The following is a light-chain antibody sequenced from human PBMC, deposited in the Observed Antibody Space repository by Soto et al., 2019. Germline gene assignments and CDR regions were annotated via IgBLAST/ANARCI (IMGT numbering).Light chain of an antibody. CDR2: SND. J-gene: IGLJ3*02. CDR3: AAWDDSLNGQGV. V-gene: IGLV1-44*01. Sequence: QSVLTQPPSASGTPGQRVSISCSGGSSNIGRNTVNWYQQLPGTAPKVLIYSNDQRPSGVPDRFSGSKSGPSASLAISGLQSEDEADYYCAAWDDSLNGQGVFGGGTKLTVL. CDR1: SSNIGRNT.